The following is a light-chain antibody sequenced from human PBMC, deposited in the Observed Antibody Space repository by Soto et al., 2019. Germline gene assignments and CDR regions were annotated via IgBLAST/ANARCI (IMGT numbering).Light chain of an antibody. CDR2: LGS. J-gene: IGKJ2*01. Sequence: DIVMTPSPLSLPVTPGEPASISCRSSQSLLHSNGYNYLDWYLQKPGQSPQLLIYLGSNRASGVPDRFSGSRSGTDFTLKISRVEAEDVGVYYCMQALQTPYTFGQGPKLEIK. V-gene: IGKV2-28*01. CDR1: QSLLHSNGYNY. CDR3: MQALQTPYT.